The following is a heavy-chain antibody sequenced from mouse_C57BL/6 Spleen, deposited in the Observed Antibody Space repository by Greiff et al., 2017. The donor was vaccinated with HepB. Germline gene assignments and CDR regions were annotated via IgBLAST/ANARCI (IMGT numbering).Heavy chain of an antibody. CDR2: IDPSDSET. V-gene: IGHV1-52*01. Sequence: QVQLQQPGAELVRPGSSVKLSCKVSGYTFTSYWMHWVKQRPIQGLEWIGNIDPSDSETHYNQKFKDKATLTVDKSSSTAYMQLSSLTSEDSAVYYCARDYYSNYFDYWGQGTTLTVSS. CDR3: ARDYYSNYFDY. J-gene: IGHJ2*01. CDR1: GYTFTSYW. D-gene: IGHD2-5*01.